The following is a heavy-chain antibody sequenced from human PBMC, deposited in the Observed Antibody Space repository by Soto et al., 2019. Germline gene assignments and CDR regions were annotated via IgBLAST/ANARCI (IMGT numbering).Heavy chain of an antibody. CDR3: ARGVRLKIFGVVIPYYYYYMDV. V-gene: IGHV4-34*01. Sequence: SETLSLTCAGYGGSFSGYYWSWIRQPPGKGLEGIGEINHSGSTNYNPSLKSRVTISVDTSKNQFSLKLSSVTAADTAVYYCARGVRLKIFGVVIPYYYYYMDVWGKGTTVTVSS. CDR2: INHSGST. D-gene: IGHD3-3*01. J-gene: IGHJ6*03. CDR1: GGSFSGYY.